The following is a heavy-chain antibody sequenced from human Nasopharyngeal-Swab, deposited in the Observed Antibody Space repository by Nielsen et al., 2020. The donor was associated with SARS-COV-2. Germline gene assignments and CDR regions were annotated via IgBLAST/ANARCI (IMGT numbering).Heavy chain of an antibody. Sequence: GGSLRLSCAASGYTFSSYAMNWVRQAPGKGLEWVSTSASDDNTFCADSVKGRFTISRDKSKSTVHLQMNSLRAEDTAVYFCAKVRFSMYFFDMDVWGQGTTVTVSS. CDR1: GYTFSSYA. J-gene: IGHJ6*03. CDR3: AKVRFSMYFFDMDV. CDR2: SASDDNT. D-gene: IGHD3-3*01. V-gene: IGHV3-23*01.